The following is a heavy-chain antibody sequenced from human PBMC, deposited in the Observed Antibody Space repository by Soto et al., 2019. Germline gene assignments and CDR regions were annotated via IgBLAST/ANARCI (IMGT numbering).Heavy chain of an antibody. V-gene: IGHV5-10-1*01. CDR1: GYSFTSYW. J-gene: IGHJ6*02. CDR2: IDPSDSYT. CDR3: ARHSDLYYYYGMDV. D-gene: IGHD1-26*01. Sequence: PGESLKISCKGCGYSFTSYWISWGRQMPGKGLEWMGRIDPSDSYTNYSPSFQGHVTISADKSIGTAYLQWSSLKASDTAMYYCARHSDLYYYYGMDVWRQGTTVTVSS.